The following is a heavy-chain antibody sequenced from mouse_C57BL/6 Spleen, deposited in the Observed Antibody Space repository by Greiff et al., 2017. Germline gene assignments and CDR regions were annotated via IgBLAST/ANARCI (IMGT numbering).Heavy chain of an antibody. CDR2: IYPGDGDT. CDR3: ARPYGSSYGTWFAY. Sequence: VHLVESGAELVKPGASVKISCKASGYAFSSYWMNWVKQRPGKGLEWIGQIYPGDGDTNYNGKFKGKATLTADKSSSTAYMQLSSLTSEDSAVYCCARPYGSSYGTWFAYWGQGTLVTVSA. CDR1: GYAFSSYW. V-gene: IGHV1-80*01. D-gene: IGHD1-1*01. J-gene: IGHJ3*01.